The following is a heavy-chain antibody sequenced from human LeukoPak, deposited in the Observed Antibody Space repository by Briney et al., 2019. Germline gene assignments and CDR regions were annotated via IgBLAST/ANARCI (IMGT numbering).Heavy chain of an antibody. D-gene: IGHD3-9*01. Sequence: PGGSLSLSCAASGFTFSSYGMHWVRQAPGKGLEWVAVISYDGSNKYYADSVKGRFTISRDNSKNTLYLQMNSLRAEDTAVYYCAKDYDILTGYYFDYWGQGTLVTVPS. CDR1: GFTFSSYG. CDR3: AKDYDILTGYYFDY. V-gene: IGHV3-30*18. J-gene: IGHJ4*02. CDR2: ISYDGSNK.